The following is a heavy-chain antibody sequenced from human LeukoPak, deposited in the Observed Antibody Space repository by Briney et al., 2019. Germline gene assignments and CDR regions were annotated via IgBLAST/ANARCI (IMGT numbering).Heavy chain of an antibody. Sequence: ASVKVSCKASGYTFTSYYMHWVRQAPGQGLEWMGIINPSGGSTNHAQKFQGRVTMTRDTSTSTVLMELSSLRSEDTAVYYCARDGWYCTSASCYNRRGVLYYFDYWGQGTLVTVSS. CDR1: GYTFTSYY. V-gene: IGHV1-46*01. J-gene: IGHJ4*02. CDR2: INPSGGST. D-gene: IGHD2-2*02. CDR3: ARDGWYCTSASCYNRRGVLYYFDY.